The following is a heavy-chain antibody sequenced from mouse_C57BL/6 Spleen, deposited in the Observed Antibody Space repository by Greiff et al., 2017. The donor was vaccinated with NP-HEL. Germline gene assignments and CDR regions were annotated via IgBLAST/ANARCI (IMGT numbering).Heavy chain of an antibody. V-gene: IGHV1-80*01. D-gene: IGHD1-1*02. CDR1: GYAFTSYW. CDR2: IYPGDGDT. Sequence: VKLQESGAELVKPGASVKISCKASGYAFTSYWMNWVKQRPGKGLEWIGQIYPGDGDTNYNGKFKGKATLTADKSSSTAYMQLSSLTSEDSAVYFCARKGLTMVYSMDYWGQGTTLTVSS. J-gene: IGHJ4*01. CDR3: ARKGLTMVYSMDY.